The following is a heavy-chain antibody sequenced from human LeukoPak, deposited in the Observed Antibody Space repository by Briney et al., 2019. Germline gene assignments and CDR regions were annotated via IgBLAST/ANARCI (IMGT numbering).Heavy chain of an antibody. Sequence: PSETLSLTCTVSGGSISSYYWFWIRQPAGKGLERIGRIYTSGSTNYNPSLNSRVTMSVDTSKNQFSLRLSSVTAADTAVYYCARGFDYTGGFEYWGQGTLVTVSS. CDR3: ARGFDYTGGFEY. D-gene: IGHD4-11*01. V-gene: IGHV4-4*07. CDR1: GGSISSYY. CDR2: IYTSGST. J-gene: IGHJ4*02.